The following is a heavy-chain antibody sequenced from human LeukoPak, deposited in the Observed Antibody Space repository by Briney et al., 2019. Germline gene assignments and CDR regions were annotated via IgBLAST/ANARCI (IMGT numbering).Heavy chain of an antibody. CDR2: ISYDGSNK. J-gene: IGHJ6*03. V-gene: IGHV3-30*18. Sequence: GGSLRLSCAASGFTFSSYGMHWVRQAPGKGLEWVAVISYDGSNKYYADSVKGRFTISRDNSKNTLYLQMNSLRAEDTAVYYCAKDPGSMVRGFYMDVWGKGTTVTVSS. CDR3: AKDPGSMVRGFYMDV. CDR1: GFTFSSYG. D-gene: IGHD3-10*01.